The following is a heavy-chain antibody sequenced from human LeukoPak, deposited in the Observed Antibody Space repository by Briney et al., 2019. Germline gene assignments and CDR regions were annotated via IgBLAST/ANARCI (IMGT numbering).Heavy chain of an antibody. CDR1: GFTFSNAW. Sequence: GGSLRLSCAASGFTFSNAWMSWVRQAPGKGLEWVGRIKSKTDGGTTDHAAPVKGRFTISRDDSKNTLYLQMNSLKTEDTAVYYCTLWGGDDDFDYWGQGTLVTVSS. V-gene: IGHV3-15*01. CDR2: IKSKTDGGTT. D-gene: IGHD3-16*01. CDR3: TLWGGDDDFDY. J-gene: IGHJ4*02.